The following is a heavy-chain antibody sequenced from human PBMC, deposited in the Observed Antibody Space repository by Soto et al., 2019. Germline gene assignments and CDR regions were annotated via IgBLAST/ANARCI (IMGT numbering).Heavy chain of an antibody. D-gene: IGHD3-22*01. V-gene: IGHV3-21*01. CDR3: ARGDGDYYDGNGYLGRH. Sequence: GGSLRLSCAASGFTFSSYSMNWVRQAPGKGLEWVSSISSSSSYIYYADSVKGRFTISRDNAKNSLYLQMNSLRAEDTAVYYCARGDGDYYDGNGYLGRHWGQGTLVTVSS. CDR2: ISSSSSYI. CDR1: GFTFSSYS. J-gene: IGHJ4*02.